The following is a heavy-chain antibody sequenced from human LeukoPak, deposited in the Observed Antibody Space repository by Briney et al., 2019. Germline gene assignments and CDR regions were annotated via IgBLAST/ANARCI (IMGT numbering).Heavy chain of an antibody. D-gene: IGHD3-10*01. V-gene: IGHV1-2*02. CDR1: GYTFTGYY. Sequence: ASLKLSCTAAGYTFTGYYMHWVRQAPGQGLEWIGWINPNSGGTNYAQKFQGRVTMTRDTSISTAYMELSRLTSDDTAVYYCARDPPIGGADVFDIWGQGTMVTVSS. CDR3: ARDPPIGGADVFDI. J-gene: IGHJ3*02. CDR2: INPNSGGT.